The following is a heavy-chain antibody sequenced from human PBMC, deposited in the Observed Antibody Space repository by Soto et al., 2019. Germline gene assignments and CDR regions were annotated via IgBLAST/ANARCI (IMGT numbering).Heavy chain of an antibody. CDR2: ISGSSSYI. V-gene: IGHV3-21*01. Sequence: EVQLVASGGGLVKPGGSLRLSCTASGLSFSSDSMNWVRQAPGKGLEWVSSISGSSSYIYYADSVKGRFTISRDNAKNSVYLQMNSLRAEDTAVYYCARGLGYCNVGSCSGAFDMWGQGTMVTVSS. CDR1: GLSFSSDS. D-gene: IGHD2-15*01. J-gene: IGHJ3*02. CDR3: ARGLGYCNVGSCSGAFDM.